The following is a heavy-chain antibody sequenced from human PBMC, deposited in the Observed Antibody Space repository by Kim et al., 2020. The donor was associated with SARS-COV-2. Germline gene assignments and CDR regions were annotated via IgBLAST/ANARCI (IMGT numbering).Heavy chain of an antibody. V-gene: IGHV4-59*12. CDR1: GDSISSYY. CDR3: ARAYPSGSYYNQRNWFDP. D-gene: IGHD3-10*01. Sequence: SEALSLTCTVPGDSISSYYWTWIRQPPGKGLEWIGYIQNSGSTDYNPSLKTRVTISVDTSKNQLSLKLSSVTAADTAVYYCARAYPSGSYYNQRNWFDPWGQGTPFTVSS. J-gene: IGHJ5*02. CDR2: IQNSGST.